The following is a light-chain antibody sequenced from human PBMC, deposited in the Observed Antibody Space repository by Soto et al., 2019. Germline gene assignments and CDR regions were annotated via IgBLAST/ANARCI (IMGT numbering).Light chain of an antibody. J-gene: IGKJ3*01. CDR2: GAS. CDR3: QQYGGSPLFT. CDR1: QSVYSSY. V-gene: IGKV3-20*01. Sequence: EIVLTQSSGTLSLSPGERATLSCRTSQSVYSSYLAWYQQKPGQAPRLLIYGASSRATGIPDRFSGSGSGTDFTLTISRLVPEDFAVYYCQQYGGSPLFTFGPGTKVDIK.